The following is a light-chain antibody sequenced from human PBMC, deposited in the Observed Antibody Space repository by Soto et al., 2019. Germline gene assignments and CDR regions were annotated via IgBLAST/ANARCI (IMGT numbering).Light chain of an antibody. CDR3: QAWDSSTVV. CDR1: SSNIGNNF. CDR2: SDN. J-gene: IGLJ2*01. V-gene: IGLV1-44*01. Sequence: QSVLTQPPSVSGTPGQRVTISCSGSSSNIGNNFVYWYQHLPGAAPTLVVYSDNHRPSGVPVRFSGSNSGNTATLTISGTQAMDEADYYCQAWDSSTVVFGGGTKLTVL.